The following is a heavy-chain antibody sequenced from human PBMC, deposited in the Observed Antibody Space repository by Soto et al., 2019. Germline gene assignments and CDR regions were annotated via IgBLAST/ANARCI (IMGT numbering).Heavy chain of an antibody. Sequence: QVQLVQSGAEVRKPGASVKVSCKASGYTFTTHGISWVRQAPGQGLECMGWITPYNGNTNYAQNVQGRVTMTTDTSTRTAYMELRSLRSDDTAVYYCARETHYYGSSASRMNAFDIWGQGTMVTVSS. J-gene: IGHJ3*02. V-gene: IGHV1-18*01. CDR3: ARETHYYGSSASRMNAFDI. D-gene: IGHD3-22*01. CDR2: ITPYNGNT. CDR1: GYTFTTHG.